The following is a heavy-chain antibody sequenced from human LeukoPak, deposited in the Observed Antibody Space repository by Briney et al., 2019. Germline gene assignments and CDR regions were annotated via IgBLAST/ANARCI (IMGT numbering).Heavy chain of an antibody. Sequence: ASVKVSCKASGYTLTSYGISWVRQAPGQGLEWMGWISAYNGNTNYAQKLQGRVTMTTDTSTSTAYMELRSLRSDDTAVYYCARDDCSSTSCYREAFDIWGQGTMVTVSS. CDR1: GYTLTSYG. CDR3: ARDDCSSTSCYREAFDI. J-gene: IGHJ3*02. V-gene: IGHV1-18*01. D-gene: IGHD2-2*01. CDR2: ISAYNGNT.